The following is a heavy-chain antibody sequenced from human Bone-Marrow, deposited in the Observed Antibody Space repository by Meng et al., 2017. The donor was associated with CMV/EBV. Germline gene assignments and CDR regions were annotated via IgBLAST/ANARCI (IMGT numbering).Heavy chain of an antibody. Sequence: APGKVSCKAFGYTFTSYRISWVRQAPGQGLEWMGWISAYNGNTNYAQKLQGRVTMTKYTSTSTAYMELRRLRSDDTAVYYGARGGVQRDSALWSGYCSGLYYGMAVWGQGHMVTGSS. J-gene: IGHJ6*01. CDR2: ISAYNGNT. CDR1: GYTFTSYR. D-gene: IGHD3-3*01. V-gene: IGHV1-18*01. CDR3: ARGGVQRDSALWSGYCSGLYYGMAV.